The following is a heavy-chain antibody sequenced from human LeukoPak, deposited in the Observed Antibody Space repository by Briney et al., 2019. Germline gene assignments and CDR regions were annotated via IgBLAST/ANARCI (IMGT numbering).Heavy chain of an antibody. D-gene: IGHD4/OR15-4a*01. J-gene: IGHJ5*02. Sequence: PGGSLRLSCAASGFTFSSYTMNWVRQAPGKGLEWVSYISSSSSTIYYADSVKGRFTVSRDNAKNSLYLQMNSLRAEDTAVYYCARLTRCAGNPWGQGTLIIVSS. V-gene: IGHV3-48*04. CDR2: ISSSSSTI. CDR1: GFTFSSYT. CDR3: ARLTRCAGNP.